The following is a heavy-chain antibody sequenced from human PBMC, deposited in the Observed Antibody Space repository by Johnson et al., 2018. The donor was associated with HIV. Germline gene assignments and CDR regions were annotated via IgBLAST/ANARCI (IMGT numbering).Heavy chain of an antibody. CDR2: SNWTGGRT. V-gene: IGHV3-20*04. D-gene: IGHD1-26*01. CDR1: GFPFSSYG. Sequence: VQPVASGGGVVQPGGSLRLSCAASGFPFSSYGMSWARQAPGQGLEWVSGSNWTGGRTGYADCVKGRLTISRDNAKNSLYLQMNSLRAEDTAVYYCAKDRVGATSPQAQNAFDIWGQGTMVTVSS. CDR3: AKDRVGATSPQAQNAFDI. J-gene: IGHJ3*02.